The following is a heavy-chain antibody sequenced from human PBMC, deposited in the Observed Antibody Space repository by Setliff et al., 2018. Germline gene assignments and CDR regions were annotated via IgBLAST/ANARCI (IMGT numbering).Heavy chain of an antibody. CDR2: IIPIFGTA. D-gene: IGHD3-3*01. CDR3: ARGRHPPWSGYPYYYMDV. V-gene: IGHV1-69*06. CDR1: GGTFSSYA. Sequence: SVKVSCKASGGTFSSYATSWVRQAPGQGLEWMGRIIPIFGTANYAQKFQGRVTITADKSTSTAYMELSSLRSEDTAVYYCARGRHPPWSGYPYYYMDVWGKGTTVTVSS. J-gene: IGHJ6*03.